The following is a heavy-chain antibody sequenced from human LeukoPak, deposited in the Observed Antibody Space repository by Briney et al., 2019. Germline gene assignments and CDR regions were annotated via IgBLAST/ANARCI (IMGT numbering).Heavy chain of an antibody. CDR1: GGSISSSSYY. V-gene: IGHV4-39*01. D-gene: IGHD3-10*01. Sequence: SETLSLTCTVSGGSISSSSYYWGWIRQPPGKGLEWIGSIHYSGSTDYNSTLKSRVTISVDTSKNQFSLNLSSVTAADTAVYYCARNLVMGRGVMILKKPCWFDPWGQGTLVTVSS. J-gene: IGHJ5*02. CDR3: ARNLVMGRGVMILKKPCWFDP. CDR2: IHYSGST.